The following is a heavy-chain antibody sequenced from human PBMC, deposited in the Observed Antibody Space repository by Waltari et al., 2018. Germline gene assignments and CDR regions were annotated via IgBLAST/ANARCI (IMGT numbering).Heavy chain of an antibody. CDR3: ARGGTAVGRN. J-gene: IGHJ4*02. CDR1: GGYFRGYS. Sequence: QAQLQQWGAALLKPSETLSLTCAVYGGYFRGYSWSWFRQPPWKGPAWIGEINHSGRTNYNPTLKSRVTISVDTAKNQISLKLNSGTAADTAVYYCARGGTAVGRNWGQGTLVTVSS. V-gene: IGHV4-34*01. CDR2: INHSGRT. D-gene: IGHD4-17*01.